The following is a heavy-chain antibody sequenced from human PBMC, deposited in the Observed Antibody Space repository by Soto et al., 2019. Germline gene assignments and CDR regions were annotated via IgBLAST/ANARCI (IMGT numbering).Heavy chain of an antibody. D-gene: IGHD1-26*01. CDR3: TTHEEGAPWAGGFDS. CDR2: IRPGGDST. V-gene: IGHV3-23*01. Sequence: LRLSCAASGFRFRTRAMSWVRQAPGKGLEWVASIRPGGDSTYYADSVKGRFAVSRDNSNVTLYLQMDSLRVEDTAIYYCTTHEEGAPWAGGFDSWGQGTLVTVSS. CDR1: GFRFRTRA. J-gene: IGHJ5*01.